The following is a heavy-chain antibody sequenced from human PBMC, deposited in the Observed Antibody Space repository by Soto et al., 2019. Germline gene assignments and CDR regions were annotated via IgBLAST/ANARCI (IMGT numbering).Heavy chain of an antibody. CDR2: ISYDGRNK. Sequence: QVQLVESGGDVVQPGRSLRLSCAASGFTFRSFTMHWVRQAPGKGLEWVAVISYDGRNKKYADSVKGRFTISRDNSNNTLYVEMNILRPDDTAVYYCARSIAVAGTPEFDYWGQGTLVTVSS. CDR3: ARSIAVAGTPEFDY. D-gene: IGHD6-19*01. J-gene: IGHJ4*02. CDR1: GFTFRSFT. V-gene: IGHV3-30*04.